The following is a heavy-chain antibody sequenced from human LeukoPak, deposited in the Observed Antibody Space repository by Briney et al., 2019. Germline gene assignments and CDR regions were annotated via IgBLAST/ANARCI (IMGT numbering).Heavy chain of an antibody. CDR1: GYTFTDYF. CDR2: INPNTGDT. CDR3: AVAPGDY. V-gene: IGHV1-2*02. D-gene: IGHD2-21*01. Sequence: ASVKVSCKASGYTFTDYFMHWVRQAPGQGLEWMGWINPNTGDTNYAQKFQGRVTMTRDTSITTVYMEISRLTSDDTALFYCAVAPGDYWGQGTLVTVSS. J-gene: IGHJ4*02.